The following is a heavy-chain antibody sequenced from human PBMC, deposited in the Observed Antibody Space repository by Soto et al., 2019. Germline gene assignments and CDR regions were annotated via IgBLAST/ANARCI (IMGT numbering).Heavy chain of an antibody. CDR2: IYYSGST. Sequence: QLQLQESGPGLVKPSETLSLTCTVSGGSISRNSYYWGWIRQPPGKGLEWIGSIYYSGSTYYNPSPKSRSTIAVDTSKRQFSLKLSSVTAAATAVYYCARHDWNGVDYWGQGTLVTVSS. D-gene: IGHD1-1*01. J-gene: IGHJ4*02. CDR1: GGSISRNSYY. V-gene: IGHV4-39*01. CDR3: ARHDWNGVDY.